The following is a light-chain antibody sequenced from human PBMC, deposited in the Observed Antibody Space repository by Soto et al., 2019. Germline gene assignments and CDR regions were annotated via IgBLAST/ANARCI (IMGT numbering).Light chain of an antibody. CDR3: HSYDSSNWV. CDR1: SGSIASNY. V-gene: IGLV6-57*01. Sequence: NFMLTQPHSVSASPGKTVTISCTRSSGSIASNYVQWYQQRPGSSPTTVIYEDNQRPSGVPDRFSGSIDSSSNSASLTISGLKTEDEADYYCHSYDSSNWVFGGGTKLTVL. J-gene: IGLJ3*02. CDR2: EDN.